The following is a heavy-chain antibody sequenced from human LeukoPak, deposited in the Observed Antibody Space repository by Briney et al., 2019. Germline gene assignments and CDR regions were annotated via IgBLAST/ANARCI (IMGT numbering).Heavy chain of an antibody. CDR3: ARGGLIAVAGHFDY. J-gene: IGHJ4*02. CDR2: IYTSGST. CDR1: GGSISSYY. V-gene: IGHV4-4*07. D-gene: IGHD6-19*01. Sequence: PSETLSLTCTVSGGSISSYYWSWIRQPAGKGLEWIGRIYTSGSTNYNPSLKSRVTMSVDTSKNQFSLKLSSVTAADTAVYYCARGGLIAVAGHFDYWGQGTLVTVSS.